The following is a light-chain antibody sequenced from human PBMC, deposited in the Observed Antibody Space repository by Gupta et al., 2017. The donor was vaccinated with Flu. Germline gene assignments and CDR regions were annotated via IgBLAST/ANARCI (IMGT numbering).Light chain of an antibody. CDR2: WAS. J-gene: IGKJ2*01. Sequence: DIVMTQSPDSLAVSLGERATINCKSSQSVLYSSNNKNYLAWYQQKPGQPPKLLIYWASTRESVVPDRFSGSGSGAYFTLTVSSLQAEDVAVYYCQQYYSTPYTFGQGTKLEIK. CDR3: QQYYSTPYT. CDR1: QSVLYSSNNKNY. V-gene: IGKV4-1*01.